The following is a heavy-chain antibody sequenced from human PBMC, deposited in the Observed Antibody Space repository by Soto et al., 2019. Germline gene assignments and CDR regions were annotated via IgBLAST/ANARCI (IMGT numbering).Heavy chain of an antibody. V-gene: IGHV4-34*01. CDR1: GGSFSGYY. CDR2: INHSGST. Sequence: SETLSLTCAVYGGSFSGYYWSWIRQPPGKGLEWIGEINHSGSTNYNPSLKSRVTISVDTSKNQFSLKLSSVTAADTAVYYCARGPSPSYYYDSSGYYFDYWGQGTLVTVSS. D-gene: IGHD3-22*01. CDR3: ARGPSPSYYYDSSGYYFDY. J-gene: IGHJ4*02.